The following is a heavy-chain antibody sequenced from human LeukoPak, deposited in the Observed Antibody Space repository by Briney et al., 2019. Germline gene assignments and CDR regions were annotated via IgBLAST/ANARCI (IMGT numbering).Heavy chain of an antibody. Sequence: PSETLSLTCTVSCGSPSGPFWSLIPQPPRERLEWIWYFSYTGRTKYNPSLQSRVTISIDTSKSQFSLKLTSVTSADTAVYSCARLLDNDISGDPDTFDVWGQGTTVIVSS. CDR2: FSYTGRT. CDR3: ARLLDNDISGDPDTFDV. CDR1: CGSPSGPF. V-gene: IGHV4-59*11. J-gene: IGHJ3*01. D-gene: IGHD3-22*01.